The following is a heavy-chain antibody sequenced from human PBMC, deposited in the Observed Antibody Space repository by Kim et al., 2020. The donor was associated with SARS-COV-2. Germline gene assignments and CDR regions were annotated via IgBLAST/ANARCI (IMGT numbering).Heavy chain of an antibody. V-gene: IGHV3-30*18. J-gene: IGHJ4*02. CDR3: AKVVPAAMGIDY. Sequence: GGSLRLSCAASGFTFSSYGMHWVRQAPGKGLEWVAVISYDGSNKYYADSVKGRFTISRDNSKNTLYLQMNSLRAEDTAVYYCAKVVPAAMGIDYWGQGTL. CDR2: ISYDGSNK. D-gene: IGHD2-2*01. CDR1: GFTFSSYG.